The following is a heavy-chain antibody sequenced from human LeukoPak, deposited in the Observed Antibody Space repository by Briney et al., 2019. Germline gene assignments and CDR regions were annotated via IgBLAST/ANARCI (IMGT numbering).Heavy chain of an antibody. Sequence: KSGGSLRLSCAASGFTFSSYSMNWVRQAPGKGLEWVSSISSSSSYIYYADSVKGRFTISRDNAKNSLYLQMNSLRAEDTAVYYCARDSRYFDWSPFDYWGQGTLVTVSA. CDR1: GFTFSSYS. V-gene: IGHV3-21*01. D-gene: IGHD3-9*01. J-gene: IGHJ4*02. CDR2: ISSSSSYI. CDR3: ARDSRYFDWSPFDY.